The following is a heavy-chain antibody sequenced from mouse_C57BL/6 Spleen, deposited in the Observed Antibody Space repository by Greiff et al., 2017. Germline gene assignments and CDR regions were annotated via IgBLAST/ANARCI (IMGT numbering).Heavy chain of an antibody. Sequence: EVKLVESGEGLVKPGGSLKLSCAASGFTFSSYAMSWVRQTPEKRLEWVAYISSGGDYIYYADTVKGRFTISRDNARNTLYLQMSSLKSEDTAMYYCTRDRGSYDYGAMDYWGQGTSVTVSS. J-gene: IGHJ4*01. CDR2: ISSGGDYI. CDR3: TRDRGSYDYGAMDY. D-gene: IGHD6-5*01. V-gene: IGHV5-9-1*02. CDR1: GFTFSSYA.